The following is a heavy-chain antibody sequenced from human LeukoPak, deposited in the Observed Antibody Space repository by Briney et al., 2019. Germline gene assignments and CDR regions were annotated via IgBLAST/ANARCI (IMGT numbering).Heavy chain of an antibody. CDR3: ARSGRGYSYGYEGWFDP. CDR1: GGSISSYY. Sequence: SETLSLTCTVSGGSISSYYWSWIRQPPGKGLEWIGYICYSGSTNYNPSLKSRVTISVDTSKNQFSLKLSSVTAADTAVYYCARSGRGYSYGYEGWFDPWGQGTLVTVSS. V-gene: IGHV4-59*01. CDR2: ICYSGST. D-gene: IGHD5-18*01. J-gene: IGHJ5*02.